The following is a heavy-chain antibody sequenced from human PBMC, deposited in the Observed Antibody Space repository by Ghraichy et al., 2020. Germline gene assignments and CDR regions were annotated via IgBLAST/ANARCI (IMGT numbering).Heavy chain of an antibody. CDR2: IYYSGST. D-gene: IGHD5-24*01. J-gene: IGHJ4*02. CDR1: GGSISSSSYY. Sequence: SETLSLTCTVSGGSISSSSYYWGWIRQPPGKGLEWIGSIYYSGSTYYNPSLKSRVTISVDTSKNQFSLKLSSVTAADTAVYYCASTVEMATIAYWGQGTLVTVSS. V-gene: IGHV4-39*01. CDR3: ASTVEMATIAY.